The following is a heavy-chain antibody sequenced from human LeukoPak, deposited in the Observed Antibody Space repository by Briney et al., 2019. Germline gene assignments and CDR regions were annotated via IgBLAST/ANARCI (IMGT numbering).Heavy chain of an antibody. V-gene: IGHV3-30*18. CDR1: AFTFSIYG. CDR3: AKDQINQWGSGSYWVY. Sequence: PGRSLRLSCVASAFTFSIYGMHWVRQAPGKGLEWVAVISYDGSKTYYADSVKGRFTISRDNSKNTLYLQMNSLTAEDTALYYCAKDQINQWGSGSYWVYWGQGTLVTVSS. J-gene: IGHJ4*02. CDR2: ISYDGSKT. D-gene: IGHD3-10*01.